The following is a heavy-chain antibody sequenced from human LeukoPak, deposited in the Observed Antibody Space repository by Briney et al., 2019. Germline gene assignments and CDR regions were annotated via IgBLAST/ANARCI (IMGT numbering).Heavy chain of an antibody. J-gene: IGHJ6*04. CDR2: IIPIFGTA. CDR3: ARDRGTMVRGSGMDV. D-gene: IGHD3-10*01. CDR1: GGTFTSYA. Sequence: SVKVSCKASGGTFTSYAISWVRQAPGQGLEWMGGIIPIFGTANYAQKFQGRVTITSDESTSTAYMELSSLRSEDTAVYYCARDRGTMVRGSGMDVWGKGTTVTVSS. V-gene: IGHV1-69*01.